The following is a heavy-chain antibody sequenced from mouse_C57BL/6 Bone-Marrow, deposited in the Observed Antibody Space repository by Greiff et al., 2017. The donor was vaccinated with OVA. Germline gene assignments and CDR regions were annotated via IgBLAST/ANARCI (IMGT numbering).Heavy chain of an antibody. CDR1: GFTFSDYG. CDR3: ARGAYYSNYRYYFDY. D-gene: IGHD2-5*01. Sequence: EVKLVESGGGLVKPGGSLKLSCAASGFTFSDYGMHWVRQAPEKGLEWVAYISSGSSTIYYADTVKGRFTISRDNAKNTLFLQMTSLRSEDTAMYYCARGAYYSNYRYYFDYWGQGTTLTVSS. CDR2: ISSGSSTI. J-gene: IGHJ2*01. V-gene: IGHV5-17*01.